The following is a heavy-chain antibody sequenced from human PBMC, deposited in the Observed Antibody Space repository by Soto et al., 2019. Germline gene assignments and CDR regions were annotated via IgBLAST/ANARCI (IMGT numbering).Heavy chain of an antibody. Sequence: QVQLVESGGGVVQPGRSLRLSCATSGFIFSNYGMHWVRQAPGKGLEWVAVIWYDGSNKYYADSVKGRFTISRDNSKNTLCLQMNSVRAEDTAVYYCAREFGGDYAGTPSPDGYFDLWGRGTLVTVSS. CDR2: IWYDGSNK. J-gene: IGHJ2*01. CDR3: AREFGGDYAGTPSPDGYFDL. V-gene: IGHV3-33*01. D-gene: IGHD4-17*01. CDR1: GFIFSNYG.